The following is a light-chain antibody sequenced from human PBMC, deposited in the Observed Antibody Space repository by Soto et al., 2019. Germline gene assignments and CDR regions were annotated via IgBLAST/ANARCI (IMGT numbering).Light chain of an antibody. CDR2: EVS. Sequence: QSALTQPASVSGSPGQPITISCTGTSSDVCANNYVSWYQHHPGKAPKLLIYEVSNRPSGVSSRFSGSKSGNTASLTISGLQAEDEADYYGSSYINSITFVVFGGGTKLTVL. CDR1: SSDVCANNY. J-gene: IGLJ2*01. CDR3: SSYINSITFVV. V-gene: IGLV2-14*01.